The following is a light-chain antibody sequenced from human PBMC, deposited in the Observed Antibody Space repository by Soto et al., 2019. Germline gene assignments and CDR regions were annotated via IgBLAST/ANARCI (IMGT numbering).Light chain of an antibody. V-gene: IGKV1-39*01. CDR3: QQGFNIPVT. Sequence: DIQMTQSPSSLSGSMGDRFTITCRASQSISAYLIWCLVKPGEGPKILIYGASTLRTGVPSRSSGSGSGTDFTLTISSLQPEDCATYYCQQGFNIPVTLGQGTRLEIK. CDR1: QSISAY. J-gene: IGKJ5*01. CDR2: GAS.